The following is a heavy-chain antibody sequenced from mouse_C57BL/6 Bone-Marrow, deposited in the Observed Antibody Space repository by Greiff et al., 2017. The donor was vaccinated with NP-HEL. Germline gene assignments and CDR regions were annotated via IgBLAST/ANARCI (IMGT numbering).Heavy chain of an antibody. J-gene: IGHJ1*03. D-gene: IGHD2-1*01. CDR3: ARGYGNPYWYFDV. CDR2: INPNNGGT. CDR1: GYTFTDYY. Sequence: VQLQQSGPELVKPGASVKISCKASGYTFTDYYMNWVKQSHGKSLEWIGDINPNNGGTSYNQKFKGKATLTVDKSSSTAYMELRSLTSEDSAVYYWARGYGNPYWYFDVWGTGTTVTVSS. V-gene: IGHV1-26*01.